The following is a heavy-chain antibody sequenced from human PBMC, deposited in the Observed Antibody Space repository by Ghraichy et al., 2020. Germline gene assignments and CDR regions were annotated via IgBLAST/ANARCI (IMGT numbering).Heavy chain of an antibody. Sequence: SCAASGFTFSNYWMSWVRQAPGKGLEWVANIKPDGSEKFYVDSVKGRFTLSRDNAKNSLYLQMNSLRAEDTALYYCARGDYFDSSGYWVDAFDIWGLGTMVTVSS. CDR3: ARGDYFDSSGYWVDAFDI. J-gene: IGHJ3*02. D-gene: IGHD3-22*01. V-gene: IGHV3-7*04. CDR1: GFTFSNYW. CDR2: IKPDGSEK.